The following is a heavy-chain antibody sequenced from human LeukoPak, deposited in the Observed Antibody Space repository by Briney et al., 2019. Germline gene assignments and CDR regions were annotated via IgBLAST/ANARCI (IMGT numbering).Heavy chain of an antibody. CDR2: ISSSGSTI. CDR1: GFTFSSYE. V-gene: IGHV3-48*03. CDR3: ARVSAPVTGSTPLDY. D-gene: IGHD3-9*01. J-gene: IGHJ4*02. Sequence: GGSLRLSCAASGFTFSSYEMNWVRQAPGKGLEWVSYISSSGSTIYYADSVKGRFTISRDNAKNSLYLQMNSLRAEDTAVYYCARVSAPVTGSTPLDYWGQGTLVTVSS.